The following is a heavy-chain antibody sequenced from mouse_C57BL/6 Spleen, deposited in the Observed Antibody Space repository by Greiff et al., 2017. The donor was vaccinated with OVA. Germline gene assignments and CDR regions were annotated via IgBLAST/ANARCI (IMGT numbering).Heavy chain of an antibody. CDR1: GYTFTDYN. D-gene: IGHD1-1*01. CDR3: AREGKPLLLLRGAFDY. V-gene: IGHV1-22*01. Sequence: EVQLQESGPELVKPGASVKMSCKASGYTFTDYNMHWVKQSHGKSLEWIGYINPNNGGTSYNQKFKGKATLTVNKSSSTAYMELRSLTSEDSAVYYCAREGKPLLLLRGAFDYWGQGTTLTVSS. CDR2: INPNNGGT. J-gene: IGHJ2*01.